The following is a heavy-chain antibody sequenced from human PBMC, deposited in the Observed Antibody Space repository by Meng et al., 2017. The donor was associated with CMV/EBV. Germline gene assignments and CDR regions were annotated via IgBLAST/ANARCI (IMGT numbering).Heavy chain of an antibody. J-gene: IGHJ4*02. CDR3: TTPRRDGYNYYFDY. V-gene: IGHV3-73*01. CDR1: GFTFSGSA. CDR2: IRSKANSYAT. Sequence: GGSLRLSCAASGFTFSGSAMHWVRQASGKGLEWVGRIRSKANSYATAYAASVKGRFTISRDDSKNTAYLQMNSLKTEDTAVYYYTTPRRDGYNYYFDYWGQGTLVTVSS. D-gene: IGHD5-24*01.